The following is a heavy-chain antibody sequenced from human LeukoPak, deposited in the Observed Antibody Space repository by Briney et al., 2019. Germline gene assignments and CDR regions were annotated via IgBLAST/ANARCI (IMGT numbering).Heavy chain of an antibody. CDR1: GYTFTNYG. J-gene: IGHJ4*02. Sequence: GASVKVSCKASGYTFTNYGISWVRQAPGQGLEWMGWISGYNGQTNYAQRFQGRVTMTTDTSTSTAYMELRSLRSDDTAVYYCAVRYSYGYYFDYWGQGTLVTVSS. CDR3: AVRYSYGYYFDY. V-gene: IGHV1-18*01. CDR2: ISGYNGQT. D-gene: IGHD5-18*01.